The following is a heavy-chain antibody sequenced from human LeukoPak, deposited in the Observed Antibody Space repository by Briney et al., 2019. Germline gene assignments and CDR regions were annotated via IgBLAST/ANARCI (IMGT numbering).Heavy chain of an antibody. CDR2: IKQDASDK. V-gene: IGHV3-7*01. CDR3: ARHSNKYDYDSSGHYRSFDY. J-gene: IGHJ4*02. CDR1: GFTFSSHW. Sequence: TGGSLRLSCAASGFTFSSHWMSWVRQAPGKGLEWVANIKQDASDKYYVDSVKGRFTISRDNAKNSLYLRMNSLRAEHTAVYFCARHSNKYDYDSSGHYRSFDYWGQGTLVTVSS. D-gene: IGHD3-22*01.